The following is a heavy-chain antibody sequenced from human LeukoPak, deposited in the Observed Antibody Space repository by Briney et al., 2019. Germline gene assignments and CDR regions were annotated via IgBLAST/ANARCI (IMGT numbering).Heavy chain of an antibody. J-gene: IGHJ4*02. D-gene: IGHD2-15*01. V-gene: IGHV5-10-1*01. Sequence: GESLRISCKGSGYNFNNYWISWVRQMPGKGLEWMGKTDPSDSYAKYRPSFQGHVTISADKSITTAYLQWSSLKASDTAMYYCARCSGSICYDFDYWGQGTLVTVSS. CDR1: GYNFNNYW. CDR3: ARCSGSICYDFDY. CDR2: TDPSDSYA.